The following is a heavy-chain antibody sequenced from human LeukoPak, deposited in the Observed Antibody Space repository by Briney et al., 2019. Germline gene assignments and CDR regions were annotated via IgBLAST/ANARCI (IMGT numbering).Heavy chain of an antibody. D-gene: IGHD3-22*01. CDR3: ARSTRLFPWYFDY. CDR1: GFTFSSYA. Sequence: GGSLRLSCAASGFTFSSYAMSWVRQAPGKGLEWVSVLYIGGSTYYADSVRGRFTISRDNSKNTLYLQMNSLRAEDTAVYYCARSTRLFPWYFDYWGQGTLVTVSS. J-gene: IGHJ4*02. V-gene: IGHV3-23*03. CDR2: LYIGGST.